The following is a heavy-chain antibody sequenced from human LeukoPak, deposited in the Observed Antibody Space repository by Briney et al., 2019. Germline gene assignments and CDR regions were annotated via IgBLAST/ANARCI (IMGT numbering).Heavy chain of an antibody. D-gene: IGHD3-9*01. CDR3: ARRPYFGSGVTHTVYFDY. CDR1: GFTFSNYA. V-gene: IGHV3-23*01. CDR2: IDGSGSGT. Sequence: PGGSLRLSCTASGFTFSNYAMNWVRQAPGKGLEWVSIIDGSGSGTFYADSVKGRFTISRDNSQNTLYLEVNSLTAEDTAVYYCARRPYFGSGVTHTVYFDYWGQGTLVTVSS. J-gene: IGHJ4*02.